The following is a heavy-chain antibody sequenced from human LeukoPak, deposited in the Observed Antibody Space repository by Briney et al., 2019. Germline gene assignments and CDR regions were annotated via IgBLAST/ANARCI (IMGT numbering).Heavy chain of an antibody. CDR2: ISSSGSTI. D-gene: IGHD1-26*01. J-gene: IGHJ4*02. Sequence: GGSLRLSCAASGFPFSNYEITWVRQAPGKGLEWVSYISSSGSTIYYADSVKGRFTISRDNAKNSLYLQMNSLRVEGTAVYYCARQDPELAYWGQGTLVTVSS. V-gene: IGHV3-48*03. CDR3: ARQDPELAY. CDR1: GFPFSNYE.